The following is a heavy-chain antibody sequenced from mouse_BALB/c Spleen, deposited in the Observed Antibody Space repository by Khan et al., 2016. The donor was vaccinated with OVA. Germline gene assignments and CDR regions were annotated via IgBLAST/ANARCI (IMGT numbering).Heavy chain of an antibody. D-gene: IGHD2-1*01. J-gene: IGHJ3*01. CDR2: IFPGTGTT. CDR1: GYTFTSYW. Sequence: QVQLQQPGTELVKPGASVKLSCKTSGYTFTSYWIQWVKQRPGQGLGWIGQIFPGTGTTYYNENFKGKATLTVNTSSSTAYMQLSSLTSEDSAVYFWARGYFGNYEFVYWGRGTLVTVSP. V-gene: IGHV1S132*01. CDR3: ARGYFGNYEFVY.